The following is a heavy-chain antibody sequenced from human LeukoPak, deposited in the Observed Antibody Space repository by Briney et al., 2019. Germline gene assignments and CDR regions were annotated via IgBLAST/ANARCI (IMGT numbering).Heavy chain of an antibody. V-gene: IGHV4-34*01. J-gene: IGHJ4*02. CDR3: ARGPVTQDY. CDR1: GGSFSGYY. CDR2: INHSGST. D-gene: IGHD2-21*02. Sequence: SETLSLTCAVYGGSFSGYYWSWIRQPPGKGLEWIGEINHSGSTNYNPSLKSRVTISVDTSKNQFSLKLSSVTAADTAVHYCARGPVTQDYWGQGTLVTVSS.